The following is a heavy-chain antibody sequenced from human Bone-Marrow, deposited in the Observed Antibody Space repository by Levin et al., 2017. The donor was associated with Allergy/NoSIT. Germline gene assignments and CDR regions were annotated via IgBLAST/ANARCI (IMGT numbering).Heavy chain of an antibody. D-gene: IGHD1-26*01. CDR3: AKVSGSYPEYNWFDP. J-gene: IGHJ5*02. CDR2: ISGTGVAT. Sequence: AGGSLRLSCAASGFTFGSYGMSWVRQAPGKGLEWVSAISGTGVATYYADSVKGRFTISRDNSKNTLYLQVNSLRVEDTAVYYCAKVSGSYPEYNWFDPWGQGTLVTVSS. CDR1: GFTFGSYG. V-gene: IGHV3-23*01.